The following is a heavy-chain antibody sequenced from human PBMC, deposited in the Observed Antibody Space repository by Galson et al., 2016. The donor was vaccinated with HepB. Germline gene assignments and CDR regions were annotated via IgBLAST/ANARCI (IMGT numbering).Heavy chain of an antibody. J-gene: IGHJ6*02. D-gene: IGHD2-21*01. CDR3: ARGSDFVGYGVDV. CDR1: GGSMRNSRYY. Sequence: SETLSPTCSVSGGSMRNSRYYWAWIRQPPGKGPEWMGSIYYSENTIYNPSLKSRVTISVDTCKNHFSLRLTSVTAADTALYYCARGSDFVGYGVDVWGQGTTVTVFS. V-gene: IGHV4-39*02. CDR2: IYYSENT.